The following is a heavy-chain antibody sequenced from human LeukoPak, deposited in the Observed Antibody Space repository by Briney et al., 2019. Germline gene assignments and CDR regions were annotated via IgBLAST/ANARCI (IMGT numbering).Heavy chain of an antibody. CDR1: GYTFSKFV. J-gene: IGHJ4*02. D-gene: IGHD4-17*01. Sequence: ASVKVSCKTSGYTFSKFVITWVRQAPGQGLESMGWISVHHGTTHYVEKFHGRLTLTTDTSTRTAYMELKSLTSDDTAVYYCARDLESDEGDYGDVLPGYWGQGTLVTVS. V-gene: IGHV1-18*01. CDR3: ARDLESDEGDYGDVLPGY. CDR2: ISVHHGTT.